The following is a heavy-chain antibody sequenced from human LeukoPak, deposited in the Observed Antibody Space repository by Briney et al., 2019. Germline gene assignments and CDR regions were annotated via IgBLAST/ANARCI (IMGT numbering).Heavy chain of an antibody. V-gene: IGHV3-7*01. CDR2: IKQDGSEK. CDR1: GFTFSSYW. J-gene: IGHJ4*02. CDR3: AREGSSWYGGVDY. Sequence: GGSLRLSCAASGFTFSSYWMSWVRQAPGKGLERVANIKQDGSEKYYVDSVKGRFTISRDNAKNSLYLQMNSLRAEDTAVYYCAREGSSWYGGVDYWGQGTLVTVSS. D-gene: IGHD6-13*01.